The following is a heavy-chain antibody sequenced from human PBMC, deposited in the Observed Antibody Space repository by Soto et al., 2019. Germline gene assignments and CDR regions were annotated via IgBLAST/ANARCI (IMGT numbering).Heavy chain of an antibody. V-gene: IGHV3-11*01. J-gene: IGHJ6*03. CDR2: ISSSGSTI. CDR1: GFTFSDYY. D-gene: IGHD3-3*01. Sequence: PGGSLRLSCAASGFTFSDYYMSRIRQAPGKGLEWVSYISSSGSTIYYADSVKGRFTISRDNAKNSLYLQMNSLRAEDTAVYYCARDKKRENYDFWSGYYEFYYYMDVWGKGTTVTVSS. CDR3: ARDKKRENYDFWSGYYEFYYYMDV.